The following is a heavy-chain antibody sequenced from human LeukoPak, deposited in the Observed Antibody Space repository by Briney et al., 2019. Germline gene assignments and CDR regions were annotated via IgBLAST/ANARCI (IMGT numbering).Heavy chain of an antibody. CDR3: ATPHYDFWSGYYKPTFDY. D-gene: IGHD3-3*01. Sequence: GGSLRLSCAASGFTFSSYGMHWVRQAPGKGLEWVAFIRYDGSNKYYADSVKGRFTISRDNSKNTLYLQMNSLRAEDTAVYYCATPHYDFWSGYYKPTFDYWGQGTLVTVSS. CDR2: IRYDGSNK. J-gene: IGHJ4*02. V-gene: IGHV3-30*02. CDR1: GFTFSSYG.